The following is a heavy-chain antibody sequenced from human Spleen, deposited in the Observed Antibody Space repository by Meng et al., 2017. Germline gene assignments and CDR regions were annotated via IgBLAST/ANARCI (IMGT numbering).Heavy chain of an antibody. J-gene: IGHJ5*02. V-gene: IGHV1-18*01. CDR2: ISAYNGNT. CDR1: GYTFTSYG. D-gene: IGHD3-3*01. CDR3: ARWYYDFWSGYFGGFSWFDP. Sequence: ASVKVSCKASGYTFTSYGISWVRQAPGQGLEWMGWISAYNGNTNYAQKLQGRVTMTTDTSTSTAYMELRSLRSDDTAVYYCARWYYDFWSGYFGGFSWFDPWGQGTLVTVSS.